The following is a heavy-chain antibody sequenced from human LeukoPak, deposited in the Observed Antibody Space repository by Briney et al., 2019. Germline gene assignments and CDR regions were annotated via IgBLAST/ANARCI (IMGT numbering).Heavy chain of an antibody. CDR2: INPNSGGT. CDR3: APSFYCGGGTCYSGYYSDY. V-gene: IGHV1-2*06. D-gene: IGHD2-15*01. J-gene: IGHJ4*02. CDR1: GYTFTDYY. Sequence: ASVKVSCKASGYTFTDYYIHWVRQAPGQGLEWMGRINPNSGGTNYAQKFQGRVTMTRATSISTAYMELSRLRSDDTAVYYCAPSFYCGGGTCYSGYYSDYWGQGTLVTVSS.